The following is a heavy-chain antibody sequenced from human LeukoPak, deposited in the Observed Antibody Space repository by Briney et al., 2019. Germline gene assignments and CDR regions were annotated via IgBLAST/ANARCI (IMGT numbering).Heavy chain of an antibody. J-gene: IGHJ4*02. CDR3: ARCGARNYYNFDY. V-gene: IGHV1-2*02. D-gene: IGHD3-10*01. CDR1: GYTFTGWY. Sequence: ASVKVSCKXSGYTFTGWYMHWVRQAPGEGLEWMGWINANSGATYFVQKFQGRLTMTRDTSIRTVYMELSSLRSDDTAVYYCARCGARNYYNFDYWGQGTLVTVSS. CDR2: INANSGAT.